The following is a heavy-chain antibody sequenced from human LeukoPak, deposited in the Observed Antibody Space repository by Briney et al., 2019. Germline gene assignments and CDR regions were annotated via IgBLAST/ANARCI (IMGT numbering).Heavy chain of an antibody. V-gene: IGHV7-4-1*02. CDR1: GYTFTSYA. D-gene: IGHD6-6*01. J-gene: IGHJ6*02. CDR3: ARVLGSSSSGSVYYYYYGMDV. Sequence: ASVKVSCKASGYTFTSYAMNWVRQAPGQGLEWMGWINTNTGNPTYAQGFTGRFVSSLDTSVSTAYLQISSLKAEDTAVYYCARVLGSSSSGSVYYYYYGMDVWGQGTTVTVSS. CDR2: INTNTGNP.